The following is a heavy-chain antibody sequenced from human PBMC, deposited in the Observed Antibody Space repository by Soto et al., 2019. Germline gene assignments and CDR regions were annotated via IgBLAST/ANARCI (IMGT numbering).Heavy chain of an antibody. Sequence: PGGSLRLSCAASGLIFSNTWMNWVRQAPGKGLEWVGRIKSKSDGGTTDYAAAVKGRFTISRDDSKTTLYLQMSSLESEDTAVYYCSTVGSITTSGTPFDYWGQGTLVTVSS. CDR3: STVGSITTSGTPFDY. V-gene: IGHV3-15*07. CDR1: GLIFSNTW. CDR2: IKSKSDGGTT. J-gene: IGHJ4*02. D-gene: IGHD3-10*01.